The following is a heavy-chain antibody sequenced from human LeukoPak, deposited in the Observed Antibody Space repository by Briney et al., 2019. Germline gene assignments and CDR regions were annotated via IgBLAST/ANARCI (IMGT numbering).Heavy chain of an antibody. V-gene: IGHV4-39*01. CDR2: ITSTGRT. CDR1: VGSLSSSDYY. CDR3: AKYQSATMLDY. Sequence: PSETLSLSCAVSVGSLSSSDYYLGWIRQPPGEGLEWIRCITSTGRTDYYPPFRSGATISANTSKNQFSLNLNSVTAADRAVYYCAKYQSATMLDYWGHGSQVTVSS. D-gene: IGHD5-12*01. J-gene: IGHJ4*01.